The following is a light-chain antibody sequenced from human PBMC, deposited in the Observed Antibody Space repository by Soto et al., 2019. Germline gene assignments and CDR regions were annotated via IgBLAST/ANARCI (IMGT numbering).Light chain of an antibody. CDR2: GAS. Sequence: EIAVTQSPGTLYLSPGERATLSCRASQSGSSTYLAWYQQKPGQAPRLLIYGASSRATGIPDRFSGSGSGTDFTLTISRLEPEAFAVYYCQHYGSLVLTFGGGTKVEIK. J-gene: IGKJ4*02. V-gene: IGKV3-20*01. CDR3: QHYGSLVLT. CDR1: QSGSSTY.